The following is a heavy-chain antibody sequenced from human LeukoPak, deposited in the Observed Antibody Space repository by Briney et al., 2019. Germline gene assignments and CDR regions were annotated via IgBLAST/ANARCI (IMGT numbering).Heavy chain of an antibody. Sequence: QPGGSLRLSCTASGFTFSSYAMSWVRQAPGKGLEWVSAISAGGVSTYYADSVKGRFTISRDNSKNTPYLQMNSLRAEDTAVYYCAKGAGTDRTWGQGTLVTVSS. CDR1: GFTFSSYA. V-gene: IGHV3-23*01. CDR2: ISAGGVST. CDR3: AKGAGTDRT. J-gene: IGHJ5*02.